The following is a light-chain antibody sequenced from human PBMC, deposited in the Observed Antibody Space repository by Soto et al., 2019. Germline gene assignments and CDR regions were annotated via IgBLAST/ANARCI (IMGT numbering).Light chain of an antibody. J-gene: IGKJ2*01. CDR2: GAS. Sequence: EIVMTQSPATLSVSPGERATLSCRASQSVRTKLAWYQQKPGQAPRLLIYGASTRATGIPARFSGSGSGTDFTLTISSLQYEDVAVYYCQEYNNWPSMYTFGQGTKLEIK. CDR1: QSVRTK. V-gene: IGKV3-15*01. CDR3: QEYNNWPSMYT.